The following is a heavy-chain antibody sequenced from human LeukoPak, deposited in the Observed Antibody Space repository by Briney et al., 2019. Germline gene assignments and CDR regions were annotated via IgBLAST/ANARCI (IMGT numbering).Heavy chain of an antibody. CDR3: ARGVYSSGWYPTNYYGMDV. D-gene: IGHD6-19*01. CDR1: GDSASSNSAA. V-gene: IGHV6-1*01. J-gene: IGHJ6*02. Sequence: LSQTLSLTCAISGDSASSNSAAWNWIRQSPSRGLEWLGRTYYRSKWYNDYAVSVKSRITINPDTSKNQFSLQLNSATPEDTAVYYCARGVYSSGWYPTNYYGMDVWGQGTTVTVSS. CDR2: TYYRSKWYN.